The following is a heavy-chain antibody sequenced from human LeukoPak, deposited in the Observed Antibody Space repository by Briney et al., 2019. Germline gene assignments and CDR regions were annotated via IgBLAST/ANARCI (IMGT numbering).Heavy chain of an antibody. CDR3: ARDERFSGSYVFHY. D-gene: IGHD1-26*01. CDR2: ISSSRSHI. J-gene: IGHJ4*02. Sequence: GGSLRLSCAASGFTFSIYTMNWVRQAPGKGLEWVSSISSSRSHIYYAESVKGRFTISRDNAQNSLYLQMNSLRAEDTAVYYCARDERFSGSYVFHYWGQGTLVTVSS. V-gene: IGHV3-21*01. CDR1: GFTFSIYT.